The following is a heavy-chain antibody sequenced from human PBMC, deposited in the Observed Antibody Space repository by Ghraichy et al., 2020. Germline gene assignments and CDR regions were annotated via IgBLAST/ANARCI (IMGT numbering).Heavy chain of an antibody. V-gene: IGHV3-30*18. CDR3: AKGSGYCSSTSCYAGRWYGMDI. J-gene: IGHJ6*02. CDR2: ISYDGSNK. D-gene: IGHD2-2*01. CDR1: GFTFSSYG. Sequence: LSLTCAASGFTFSSYGMHWVRQAPGKGLEWVAVISYDGSNKYYADSVKGRFTISRDNSKNTLYLQMNSLRAEDTAVYYCAKGSGYCSSTSCYAGRWYGMDIWGQGPTVTVSS.